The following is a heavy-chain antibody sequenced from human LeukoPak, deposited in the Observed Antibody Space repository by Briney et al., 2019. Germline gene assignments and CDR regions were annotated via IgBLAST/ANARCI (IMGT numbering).Heavy chain of an antibody. CDR3: ARGVYGSGSYPPNHFDY. Sequence: GGSLRLSCAASGFTFSTYGMHWVRQAPGKGLEWVAVIWYDGSNKYYADSVKGRFTISRDNSKNTLYPQMNSLRAEDRAVYYCARGVYGSGSYPPNHFDYWGQGTLVTVSS. D-gene: IGHD3-10*01. V-gene: IGHV3-33*01. J-gene: IGHJ4*02. CDR1: GFTFSTYG. CDR2: IWYDGSNK.